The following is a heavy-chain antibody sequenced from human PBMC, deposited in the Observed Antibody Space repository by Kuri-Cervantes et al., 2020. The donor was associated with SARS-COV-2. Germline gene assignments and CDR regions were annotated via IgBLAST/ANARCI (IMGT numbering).Heavy chain of an antibody. CDR3: AKDRWGWDIVVVPALFDY. CDR1: GFTFSGHW. J-gene: IGHJ4*02. Sequence: ETLSLTCAASGFTFSGHWIHWVRQAPGKGLVWVSRINPDGSYTNNADSVKGRFTISRDNSKNTLYLQMNSLRAEDTAVYYCAKDRWGWDIVVVPALFDYWGQGTLVTVSS. V-gene: IGHV3-74*01. D-gene: IGHD2-2*01. CDR2: INPDGSYT.